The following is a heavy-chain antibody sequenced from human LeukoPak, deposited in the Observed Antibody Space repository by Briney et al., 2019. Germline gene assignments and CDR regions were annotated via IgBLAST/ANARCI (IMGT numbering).Heavy chain of an antibody. J-gene: IGHJ4*02. CDR2: FYYSGRP. D-gene: IGHD6-13*01. V-gene: IGHV4-59*01. CDR1: GGSISSYY. Sequence: SETLSLTCTVSGGSISSYYWSWIRQPPGKGLEWIGYFYYSGRPNYNPSLKSRVSISVHPSKNQFSLKLSSVTAADTAVHYCARAGRSIAAAAWYFDYWGQGTLVTVSS. CDR3: ARAGRSIAAAAWYFDY.